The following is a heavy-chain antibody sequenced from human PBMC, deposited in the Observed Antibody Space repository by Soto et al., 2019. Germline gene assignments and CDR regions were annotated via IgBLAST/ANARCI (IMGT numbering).Heavy chain of an antibody. CDR3: ARAAYDILTGLYSGGAFDI. Sequence: ASVKVSCKASGYTFTSYGISWVRQAPGQGLEWMGWISAYNGNTNYAQKLQGRVTMTTDTSTSTAYMELRSLRSDDTAVYYCARAAYDILTGLYSGGAFDIWGQGTMVTVSS. CDR2: ISAYNGNT. CDR1: GYTFTSYG. V-gene: IGHV1-18*01. D-gene: IGHD3-9*01. J-gene: IGHJ3*02.